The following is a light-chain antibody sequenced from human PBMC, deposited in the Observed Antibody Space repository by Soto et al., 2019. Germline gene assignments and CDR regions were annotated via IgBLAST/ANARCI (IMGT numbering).Light chain of an antibody. Sequence: IQLTQSPSSLSASVGDRVTITCRTGQDIGSALAWYQKRPGKAPKLLIYDAFNLEAGVPSRFSGSGSRTDFTLIITSLRPEDVATDYCEQFNGFTLTFGGGTKVQIK. CDR3: EQFNGFTLT. V-gene: IGKV1-13*02. CDR1: QDIGSA. J-gene: IGKJ4*01. CDR2: DAF.